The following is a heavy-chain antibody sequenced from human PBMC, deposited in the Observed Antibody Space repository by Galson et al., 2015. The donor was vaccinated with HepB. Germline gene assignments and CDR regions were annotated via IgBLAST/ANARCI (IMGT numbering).Heavy chain of an antibody. Sequence: SVKVSCKASGYTFTSSGISWVRQAPGQGLEWMGWISAYNGNTNYAQKLQGRVTMTTDTSTSTAYMELRSLRSDDTAVYYCARDEADCGGDCYLYYFDYWGQGTLVTVSS. V-gene: IGHV1-18*04. J-gene: IGHJ4*02. D-gene: IGHD2-21*02. CDR3: ARDEADCGGDCYLYYFDY. CDR1: GYTFTSSG. CDR2: ISAYNGNT.